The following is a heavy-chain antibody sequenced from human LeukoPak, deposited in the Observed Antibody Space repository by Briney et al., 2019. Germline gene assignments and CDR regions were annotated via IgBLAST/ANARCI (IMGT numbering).Heavy chain of an antibody. Sequence: GGSLGLSCAASGSTFSSYGMHWVRQAPGKGLEWVAVIWYDGSNKYYADSVKGRFTISRDNSKNTLYLQMNSLRAEDTAVYYCARDLGGKSSSWYLTGYYYYGMDVWGQGTTVTVSS. J-gene: IGHJ6*02. CDR3: ARDLGGKSSSWYLTGYYYYGMDV. CDR1: GSTFSSYG. V-gene: IGHV3-30*19. D-gene: IGHD6-13*01. CDR2: IWYDGSNK.